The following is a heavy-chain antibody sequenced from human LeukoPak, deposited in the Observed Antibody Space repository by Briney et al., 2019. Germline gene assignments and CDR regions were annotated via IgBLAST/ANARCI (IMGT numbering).Heavy chain of an antibody. D-gene: IGHD2-15*01. CDR1: GYTFTGYY. V-gene: IGHV1-2*02. CDR2: INPNSGGT. J-gene: IGHJ5*02. Sequence: ASVKVSCKASGYTFTGYYMHWVRQAPGQGLEWMGWINPNSGGTNYAQKFQGRVTMTTDTSTSTAYMELRSLRSDDTAVYYCARDEGDCSGGSCYDYNWFDPWGQGTLVTVSS. CDR3: ARDEGDCSGGSCYDYNWFDP.